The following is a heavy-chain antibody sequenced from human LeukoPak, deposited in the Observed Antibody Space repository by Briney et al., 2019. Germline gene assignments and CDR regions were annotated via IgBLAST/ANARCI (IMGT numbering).Heavy chain of an antibody. CDR1: GFTFSNAW. CDR3: AKVWDYYGSGSSDY. J-gene: IGHJ4*02. D-gene: IGHD3-10*01. CDR2: IKSKTDGGTT. Sequence: GGSLRLPCAASGFTFSNAWMSWVRQAPGKGLEWVGRIKSKTDGGTTDYAAPVKGRFTISRDDSKNTLYLQMNSLRAEDTAVYYCAKVWDYYGSGSSDYWGQGTLVTVSS. V-gene: IGHV3-15*01.